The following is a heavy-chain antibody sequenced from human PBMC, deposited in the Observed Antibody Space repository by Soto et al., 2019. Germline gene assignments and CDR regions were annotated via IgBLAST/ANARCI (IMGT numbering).Heavy chain of an antibody. D-gene: IGHD2-21*02. V-gene: IGHV1-18*04. CDR3: ARSERVVTAILNVDY. J-gene: IGHJ4*02. CDR2: ISAYNGNT. Sequence: VPSQVSCEASCSTLPSYGISWVRQAPGQGLEWMGWISAYNGNTNYAQKLQGRVTMTTDTSTSTAYMELRSLRSDDTAVYYCARSERVVTAILNVDYWVQGTLVTVSS. CDR1: CSTLPSYG.